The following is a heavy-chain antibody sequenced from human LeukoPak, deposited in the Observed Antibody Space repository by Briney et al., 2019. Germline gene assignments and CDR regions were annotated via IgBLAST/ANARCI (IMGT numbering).Heavy chain of an antibody. V-gene: IGHV1-2*06. Sequence: ASVKVSCKASGYTFTGYYMHWVRQAPGQGLEWMGRINPNSGGTNYAQKFQGRVTMTRDTSISTAYMELSRLRSDDTAVYYCARAYSSSWNASLHFDYWGQGTLVTVSS. D-gene: IGHD6-13*01. J-gene: IGHJ4*02. CDR2: INPNSGGT. CDR1: GYTFTGYY. CDR3: ARAYSSSWNASLHFDY.